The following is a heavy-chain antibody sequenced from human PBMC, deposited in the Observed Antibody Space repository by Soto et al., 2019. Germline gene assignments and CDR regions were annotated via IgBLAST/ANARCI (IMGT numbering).Heavy chain of an antibody. CDR2: IIPIFGTA. CDR1: GGTFSSYA. CDR3: ARGEVDYYDSRAVWLDAFDI. J-gene: IGHJ3*02. D-gene: IGHD3-22*01. Sequence: QVQLVQSGAEVKKPGSSVKVSCKASGGTFSSYAISWVRQAPGQGLEWMGGIIPIFGTANYAQKFQGRVTITADESTSTDYMERSSMRSEDTCVYYCARGEVDYYDSRAVWLDAFDIWGQGKMVTVSS. V-gene: IGHV1-69*12.